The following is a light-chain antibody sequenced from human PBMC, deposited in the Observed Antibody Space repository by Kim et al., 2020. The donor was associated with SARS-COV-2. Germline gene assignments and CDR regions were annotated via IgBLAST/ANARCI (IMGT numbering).Light chain of an antibody. CDR2: LDSDGSH. J-gene: IGLJ3*02. CDR3: QTWDTGVRL. Sequence: QLVLTQSPSASASLGASVKFTCTLSSGHSSYAIAWHQQQPEKGPRFLMKLDSDGSHNKGDGIPDRFSGSSSGAERYLTISSLQSEDEADYYCQTWDTGVRLFGGGTQLTVL. V-gene: IGLV4-69*01. CDR1: SGHSSYA.